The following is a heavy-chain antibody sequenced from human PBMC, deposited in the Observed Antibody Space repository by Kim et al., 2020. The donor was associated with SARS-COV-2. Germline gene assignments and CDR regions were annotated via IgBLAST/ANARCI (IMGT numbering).Heavy chain of an antibody. D-gene: IGHD6-13*01. CDR1: GFTFGTFW. Sequence: GGSLRLSCAASGFTFGTFWMSWVRQAPGKGLEWVANINEDGSRKAYLDSVKGRFTISRDNAKSSVSLQMNSLRAEDTAVYYCARDLSTNSWYPWFDYWGQGILVTVSS. CDR2: INEDGSRK. V-gene: IGHV3-7*01. J-gene: IGHJ4*02. CDR3: ARDLSTNSWYPWFDY.